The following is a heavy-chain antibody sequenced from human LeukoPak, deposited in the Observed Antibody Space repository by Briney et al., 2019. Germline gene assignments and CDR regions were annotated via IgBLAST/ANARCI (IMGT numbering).Heavy chain of an antibody. CDR1: GFTFSSYA. CDR2: ISGSGGST. J-gene: IGHJ4*02. CDR3: AKPVITGTTRSHFDY. Sequence: GGSLRLSCAASGFTFSSYAISWVRQAPGKGLEWVSAISGSGGSTYYADSVKGRFTISRDNSKNTLYLQMNSLRAEDTAVYYCAKPVITGTTRSHFDYWGQGTLVTVSS. D-gene: IGHD1-20*01. V-gene: IGHV3-23*01.